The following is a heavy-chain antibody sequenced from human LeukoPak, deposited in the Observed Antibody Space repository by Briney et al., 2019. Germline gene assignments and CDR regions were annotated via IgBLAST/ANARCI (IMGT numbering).Heavy chain of an antibody. J-gene: IGHJ4*02. CDR3: ARESESSGWYDY. Sequence: GGSLRLSCAAPGFMFHDYAIHWVRRAPGKGLEWVSLISGDGGSTFYADSVKGRFTISRDNSKNSLYLQMNSLRSDDTALYYCARESESSGWYDYWGQGTLVTVSS. CDR2: ISGDGGST. CDR1: GFMFHDYA. D-gene: IGHD6-19*01. V-gene: IGHV3-43*02.